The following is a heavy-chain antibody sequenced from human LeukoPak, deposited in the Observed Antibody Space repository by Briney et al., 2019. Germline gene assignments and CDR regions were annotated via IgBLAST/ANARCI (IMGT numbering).Heavy chain of an antibody. CDR2: ISGSGETT. J-gene: IGHJ6*02. Sequence: PGGSLRLSCAASGFIFGDYAMTWVRQAPGRGLEWVSSISGSGETTYYADSVEGRLTISRDNSQNTLYLQMNSLRAEDTAIYYCAKRFCASASCSHFFLYGLDLWGQGTTVTVSS. CDR3: AKRFCASASCSHFFLYGLDL. D-gene: IGHD2-2*01. CDR1: GFIFGDYA. V-gene: IGHV3-23*01.